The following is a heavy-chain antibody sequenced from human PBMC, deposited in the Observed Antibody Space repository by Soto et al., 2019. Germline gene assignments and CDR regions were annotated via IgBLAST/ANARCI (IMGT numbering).Heavy chain of an antibody. CDR3: AKGAVAVLD. D-gene: IGHD6-19*01. CDR2: ISYDGSNK. CDR1: GFTFSSYG. J-gene: IGHJ4*02. V-gene: IGHV3-30*18. Sequence: QVQLVESGGGVVQPGRSLRLSCAASGFTFSSYGMHWVRQAPGKGLEWVAVISYDGSNKYYADSVKGRFTISRDNSKNTLYLQMNSLRAEDTAVYYCAKGAVAVLDWGQGTLVTVSS.